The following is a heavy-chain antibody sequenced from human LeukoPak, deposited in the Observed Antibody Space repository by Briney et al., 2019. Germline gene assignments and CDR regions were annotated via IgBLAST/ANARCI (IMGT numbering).Heavy chain of an antibody. J-gene: IGHJ4*02. CDR3: ARAPYDILTGSYFDY. CDR1: GFTFSSYA. CDR2: ISGSGGST. D-gene: IGHD3-9*01. V-gene: IGHV3-23*01. Sequence: GGSLRLSCAASGFTFSSYAMSWVRQAPGKGLEWVSAISGSGGSTYYADSVRGRFTISRDISKNTLYLQMNSLRAVDTAVYYCARAPYDILTGSYFDYWGQGTLVTVSS.